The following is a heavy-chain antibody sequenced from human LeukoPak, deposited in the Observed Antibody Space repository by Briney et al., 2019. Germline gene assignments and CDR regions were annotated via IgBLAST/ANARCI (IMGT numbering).Heavy chain of an antibody. V-gene: IGHV3-21*01. D-gene: IGHD6-13*01. CDR3: ARDASLSAAAGTLDY. J-gene: IGHJ4*02. Sequence: GSLRPSCAASGFTFSSYSMNWVRQAPGKGLEWVSSISSSSSYIYYADSVKGRFTISRDNAKNSLYLQMNSLRAEDTAVYYCARDASLSAAAGTLDYWGQGTLVTVSS. CDR1: GFTFSSYS. CDR2: ISSSSSYI.